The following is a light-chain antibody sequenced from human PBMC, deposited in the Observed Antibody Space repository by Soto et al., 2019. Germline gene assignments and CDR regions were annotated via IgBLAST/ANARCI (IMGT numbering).Light chain of an antibody. Sequence: DIVMTQTPLYSPVTLGQPASISCRSSESLIYSDGDTYLSWLHQRPGQPPRLLINRVSNRFSGVPDRFSGSGAGNHFTLKISRVEAEDVGIYYCMQAAQFPWTFGQGTKVEIK. CDR3: MQAAQFPWT. CDR1: ESLIYSDGDTY. V-gene: IGKV2-24*01. CDR2: RVS. J-gene: IGKJ1*01.